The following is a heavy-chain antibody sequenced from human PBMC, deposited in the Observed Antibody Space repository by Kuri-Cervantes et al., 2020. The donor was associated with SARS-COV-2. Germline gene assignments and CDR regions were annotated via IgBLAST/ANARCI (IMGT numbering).Heavy chain of an antibody. V-gene: IGHV3-23*01. CDR3: AKVGLSFDY. J-gene: IGHJ4*02. CDR1: GFTFSSFA. Sequence: GGSLRLSCAASGFTFSSFAMSWVRQAPGKGLEWVSSISGSGVGTYYADSVKGRFTISRDNFKNTLYLQMNSLRAEDSALYYCAKVGLSFDYWGQGTLVTVSS. CDR2: ISGSGVGT. D-gene: IGHD2/OR15-2a*01.